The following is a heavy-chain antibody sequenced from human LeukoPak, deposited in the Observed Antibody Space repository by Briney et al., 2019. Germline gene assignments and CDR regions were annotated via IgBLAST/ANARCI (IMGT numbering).Heavy chain of an antibody. J-gene: IGHJ6*02. V-gene: IGHV3-74*01. CDR2: INGDGSST. D-gene: IGHD1-1*01. Sequence: PGGSLRPSCAASGFTFSRFWMHWVRQAPGKGLVWVSRINGDGSSTNYADSVKGRFTISRDNAKNTLYLQMNSLRAEDTAVYYCARDPNHGNLDYYYYYGMDVWGQGTTVTVSS. CDR3: ARDPNHGNLDYYYYYGMDV. CDR1: GFTFSRFW.